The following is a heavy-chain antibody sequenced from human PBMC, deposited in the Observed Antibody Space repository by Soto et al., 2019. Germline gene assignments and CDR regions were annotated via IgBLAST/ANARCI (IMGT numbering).Heavy chain of an antibody. CDR2: IYHSGST. CDR3: ARSPDSSGYYPRWYYYGMDV. D-gene: IGHD3-22*01. V-gene: IGHV4-4*02. J-gene: IGHJ6*02. CDR1: GGYISSSNW. Sequence: PSETLSLTYAVSGGYISSSNWWSWVRQPPGKGLEWIGEIYHSGSTNYNPSLKSRVTISVDKSKNQFSLKLSSVTAADTAVYYCARSPDSSGYYPRWYYYGMDVWGQGTTVTVSS.